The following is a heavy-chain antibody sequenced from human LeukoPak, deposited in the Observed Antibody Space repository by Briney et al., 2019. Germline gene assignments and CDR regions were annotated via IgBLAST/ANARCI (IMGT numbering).Heavy chain of an antibody. CDR2: ISYDGNNK. V-gene: IGHV3-30*18. D-gene: IGHD2-2*01. Sequence: GRSLRLSCAASGFTFRSYGMHWVRQAPGKGLEWVAVISYDGNNKYYADSVKGRFTISRDNSKNTLYLQMNSLRAEDTAVYYCAKSYGGVVPAASRGAFDIWGQGTMVTVSS. CDR1: GFTFRSYG. CDR3: AKSYGGVVPAASRGAFDI. J-gene: IGHJ3*02.